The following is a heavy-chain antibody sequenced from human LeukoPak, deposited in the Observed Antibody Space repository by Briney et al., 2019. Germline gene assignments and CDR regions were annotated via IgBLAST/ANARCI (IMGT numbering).Heavy chain of an antibody. CDR3: ASSSGYYYPNWFDP. CDR2: IRYDGSNK. J-gene: IGHJ5*02. D-gene: IGHD3-22*01. Sequence: PGGSLRLSCAASGFTFSSYGMHWVRQAPGKGLEWVAFIRYDGSNKYYADSVKGRFTISRDNSKNTLYLQMNSLRSEDTAVYYCASSSGYYYPNWFDPWGQGTLVTVSS. V-gene: IGHV3-30*02. CDR1: GFTFSSYG.